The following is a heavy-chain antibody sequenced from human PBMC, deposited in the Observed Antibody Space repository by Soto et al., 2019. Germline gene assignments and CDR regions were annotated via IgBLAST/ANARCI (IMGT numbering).Heavy chain of an antibody. V-gene: IGHV3-21*01. CDR2: INGRSNYK. J-gene: IGHJ4*02. Sequence: GGSLKISCASSEVTFSAYTMNWVRPAPVKGLERFSSINGRSNYKYYTDSVKGRFTISIDNSKNSLYLQMNRLRAEDTAVYYCAREGGIVGGTSAFDYWGLGTLVTVPQ. CDR1: EVTFSAYT. D-gene: IGHD1-26*01. CDR3: AREGGIVGGTSAFDY.